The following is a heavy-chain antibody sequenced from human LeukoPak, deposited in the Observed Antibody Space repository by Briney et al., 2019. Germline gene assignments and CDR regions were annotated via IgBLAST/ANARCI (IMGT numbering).Heavy chain of an antibody. CDR1: GGSISSGDYY. Sequence: SETLSLTCTVSGGSISSGDYYWSWIRQPPGKGLEWIGYIYYSGSTYYNPSLKSRVTISVDTSKNQFSLKLRSVTASDTAVYYCARGAYYDSSGYYPYWYFDLWGRGTLVTVSS. D-gene: IGHD3-22*01. V-gene: IGHV4-30-4*01. CDR2: IYYSGST. J-gene: IGHJ2*01. CDR3: ARGAYYDSSGYYPYWYFDL.